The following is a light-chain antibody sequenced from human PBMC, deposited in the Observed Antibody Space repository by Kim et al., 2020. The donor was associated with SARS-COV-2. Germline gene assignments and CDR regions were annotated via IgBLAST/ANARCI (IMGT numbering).Light chain of an antibody. CDR3: QQYNNWPPWT. CDR1: QSVSNK. V-gene: IGKV3-15*01. Sequence: EIVMTQSPATLSVSPGERATLSCRASQSVSNKLAWFQQKPGQAPRLLIYGASTRATGISARFSGSGSGTEFTLTISSLQSEDFAVYFCQQYNNWPPWTFGQGTKVDIK. CDR2: GAS. J-gene: IGKJ1*01.